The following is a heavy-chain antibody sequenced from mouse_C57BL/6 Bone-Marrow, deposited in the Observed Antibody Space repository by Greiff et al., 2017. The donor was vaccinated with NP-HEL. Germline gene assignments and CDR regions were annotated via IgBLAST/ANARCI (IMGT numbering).Heavy chain of an antibody. J-gene: IGHJ2*01. Sequence: QVQLKQSGPGLVKPSQSLFLTCSITGFPITSGYYWIWIRQSPGKPLEWMGYITHSGETFYNPSLPSPISITRETSTNQFFLQLNSVTTEDTAMYYCAGVSSGDGDFDYWGQGTTLTVSS. D-gene: IGHD3-2*02. CDR3: AGVSSGDGDFDY. CDR1: GFPITSGYY. CDR2: ITHSGET. V-gene: IGHV12-3*01.